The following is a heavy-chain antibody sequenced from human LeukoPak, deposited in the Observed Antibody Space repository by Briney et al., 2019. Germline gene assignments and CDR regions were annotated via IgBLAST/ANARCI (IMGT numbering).Heavy chain of an antibody. V-gene: IGHV1-18*04. D-gene: IGHD3-10*01. CDR3: ARDRYGSGTYYNEGYFDY. Sequence: GASVKVSCKASGYTFTTYGINWVRQAPGQGLEWMGWINSYNDNTKYAQKLQGRVTMTTDTSTGTAYMELRSLRSDDSAVYYCARDRYGSGTYYNEGYFDYWGQGTLVTVSS. J-gene: IGHJ4*02. CDR1: GYTFTTYG. CDR2: INSYNDNT.